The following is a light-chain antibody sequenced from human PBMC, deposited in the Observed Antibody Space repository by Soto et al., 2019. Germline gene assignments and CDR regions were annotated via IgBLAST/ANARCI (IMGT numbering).Light chain of an antibody. CDR1: QSISSY. V-gene: IGKV1-39*01. CDR2: AAS. CDR3: QQSYSNLLP. J-gene: IGKJ4*01. Sequence: DIQMTQSPSSLSASVGDRATIACRASQSISSYLNWYQQKPGKAPKLLIYAASSLQSGVPSRFSGSGSGTDFTLTISSLQPEDFATYYCQQSYSNLLPFGVGSKVDI.